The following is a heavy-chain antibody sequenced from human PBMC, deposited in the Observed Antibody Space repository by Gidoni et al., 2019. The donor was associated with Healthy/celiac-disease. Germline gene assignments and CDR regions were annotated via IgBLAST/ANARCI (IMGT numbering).Heavy chain of an antibody. Sequence: QVQLQQWGAGLLKPSETLSLTCAVYGGSFSGYYWSWIRQPPGKGLEWIGEINHSGSTNYNPSLKSRVTISVDTSKNQFSLKLSSVTAADTAVYYCGRGYSSGWLPFNYWGQGTLVTVSS. CDR3: GRGYSSGWLPFNY. CDR2: INHSGST. V-gene: IGHV4-34*01. J-gene: IGHJ4*02. D-gene: IGHD6-19*01. CDR1: GGSFSGYY.